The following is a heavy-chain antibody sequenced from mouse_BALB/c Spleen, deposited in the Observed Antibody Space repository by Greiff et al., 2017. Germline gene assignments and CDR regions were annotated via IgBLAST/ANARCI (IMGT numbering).Heavy chain of an antibody. D-gene: IGHD1-1*01. CDR2: IYPGSGNT. Sequence: QVQLQQSGAELARPGASVKLSCKASGYTFTDYYINWVKQRTGQGLEWIGEIYPGSGNTYYNEKFKGKATLTADKSSSTAYMQLSSLTSEDSAVYFCARRHGSSYPYYAMDYWGQGTSVTVSS. CDR3: ARRHGSSYPYYAMDY. V-gene: IGHV1-77*01. J-gene: IGHJ4*01. CDR1: GYTFTDYY.